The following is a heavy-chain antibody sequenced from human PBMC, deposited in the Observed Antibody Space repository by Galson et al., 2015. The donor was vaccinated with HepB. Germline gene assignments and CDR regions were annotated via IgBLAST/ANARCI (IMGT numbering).Heavy chain of an antibody. Sequence: SLRLSCAASGFTFSSYAMSWVRQAPGKGLEWVSAISGSGGSTYYADSVKGRFTISRDNSKNELYLQMNSLRAEDTAVYYCAKDHGYYDSSGLNGIGFDIWGQGTMVTVSS. J-gene: IGHJ3*02. D-gene: IGHD3-22*01. CDR1: GFTFSSYA. V-gene: IGHV3-23*01. CDR3: AKDHGYYDSSGLNGIGFDI. CDR2: ISGSGGST.